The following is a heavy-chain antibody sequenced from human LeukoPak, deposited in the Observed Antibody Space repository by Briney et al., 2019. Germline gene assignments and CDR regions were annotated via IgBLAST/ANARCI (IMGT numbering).Heavy chain of an antibody. CDR1: GGSISSYY. J-gene: IGHJ3*02. Sequence: SETLSLTCTVSGGSISSYYWSWIRQPAGKGLEWIGRIYTSGSTNYNPSLKSRVTMSVDTSKNQFSLKLSSVTAADTAVYYCARDWAGYCSGGSCYSPAFDIWGQGTMVTVSS. V-gene: IGHV4-4*07. CDR3: ARDWAGYCSGGSCYSPAFDI. D-gene: IGHD2-15*01. CDR2: IYTSGST.